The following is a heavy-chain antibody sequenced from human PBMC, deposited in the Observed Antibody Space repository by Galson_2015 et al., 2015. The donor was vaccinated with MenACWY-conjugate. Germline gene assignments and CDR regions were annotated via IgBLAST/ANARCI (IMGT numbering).Heavy chain of an antibody. J-gene: IGHJ6*02. CDR1: GFIFSNYG. D-gene: IGHD3-10*01. CDR3: AKARDYYGSGSIRYGMDV. Sequence: SLRLSCAASGFIFSNYGISWVRQAPGKGLGWVSAISSSGGSTYYADSVKDRSTISRDNSKNTVLLRMRSLRADDTAVYYCAKARDYYGSGSIRYGMDVWGQGTTVTVSS. CDR2: ISSSGGST. V-gene: IGHV3-23*01.